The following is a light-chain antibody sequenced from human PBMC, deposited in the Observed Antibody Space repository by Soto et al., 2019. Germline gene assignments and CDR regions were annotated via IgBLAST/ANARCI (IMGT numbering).Light chain of an antibody. J-gene: IGLJ1*01. Sequence: QSVLTQPPSVSGAPGQRVSISLTGSSSKIGAGYDVHWYQQLPGTAPKLLIYGNNNRPSGVPDRFSGSKSGTSASLAVTGLQAEHEADYYCQSYATGLSVLYVFGTGTKLTVL. CDR1: SSKIGAGYD. CDR2: GNN. CDR3: QSYATGLSVLYV. V-gene: IGLV1-40*01.